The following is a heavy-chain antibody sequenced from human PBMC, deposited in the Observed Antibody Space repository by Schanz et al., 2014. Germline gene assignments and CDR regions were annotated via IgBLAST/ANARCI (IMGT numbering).Heavy chain of an antibody. V-gene: IGHV3-33*06. CDR3: VKDLQRELLRDDHYYGMDV. J-gene: IGHJ6*02. CDR2: VCYDGSKK. Sequence: LVESGGGVVQPGRSLRLSCAASGFTFSSYGMHLVLQVPGKGLEWVAVVCYDGSKKYYADSVKGRFTTSRDNSKNTMYLQMNSLRAEDTAVYYCVKDLQRELLRDDHYYGMDVWGQGTTVTVSS. CDR1: GFTFSSYG. D-gene: IGHD1-26*01.